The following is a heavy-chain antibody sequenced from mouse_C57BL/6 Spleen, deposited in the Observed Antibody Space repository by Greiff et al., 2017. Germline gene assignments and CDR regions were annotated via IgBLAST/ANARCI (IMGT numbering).Heavy chain of an antibody. D-gene: IGHD1-1*01. V-gene: IGHV1-52*01. CDR1: GYTFTSYW. J-gene: IGHJ1*03. Sequence: QVQLQQPGAELVRPGSSVKLSCKASGYTFTSYWMPWVKQRPIQGLEWIGNIDPSDSETHYNQKFKYKATLTVDKSSSTAYRQLSSLTSEDSAVYDCARGHYGSSYNWYFDGWGTGTTVTVSS. CDR3: ARGHYGSSYNWYFDG. CDR2: IDPSDSET.